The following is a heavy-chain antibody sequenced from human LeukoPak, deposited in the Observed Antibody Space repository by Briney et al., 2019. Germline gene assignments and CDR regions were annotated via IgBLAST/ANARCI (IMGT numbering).Heavy chain of an antibody. J-gene: IGHJ4*02. V-gene: IGHV3-9*01. D-gene: IGHD6-13*01. Sequence: GRSLRLSCGASGFTFDDYGMHWVRQAPGKGLEWVSTISWNSASVGYVDSVKGRFTISRDNAKKTLYLQMNSLRPEDTALYYCAKDYGYSSSWYDYWGQGTLVTVSS. CDR3: AKDYGYSSSWYDY. CDR1: GFTFDDYG. CDR2: ISWNSASV.